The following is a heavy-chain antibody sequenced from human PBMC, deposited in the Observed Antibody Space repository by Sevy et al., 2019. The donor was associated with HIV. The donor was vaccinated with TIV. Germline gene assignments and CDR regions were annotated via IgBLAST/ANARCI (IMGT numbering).Heavy chain of an antibody. CDR2: IYYSGTT. D-gene: IGHD3-16*01. CDR1: GGSVSSDTYY. CDR3: AGAAPAYYYAMGV. Sequence: SETLSLTCTVSGGSVSSDTYYRSWIRQAPGKGLECIGYIYYSGTTNYNPSLKSRVTISVDTSKNQFSLKLSSVTAADTAVYYCAGAAPAYYYAMGVWGQGTTVTVSS. J-gene: IGHJ6*02. V-gene: IGHV4-61*01.